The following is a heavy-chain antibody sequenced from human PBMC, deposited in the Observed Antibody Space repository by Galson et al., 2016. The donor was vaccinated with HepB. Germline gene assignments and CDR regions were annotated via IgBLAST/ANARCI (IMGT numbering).Heavy chain of an antibody. CDR3: AGGLNYSVWGTYDVFDI. CDR2: FIPMFGTT. Sequence: SVKVSCKASGGTFSSYAITWVRQAPGQGLEWMGAFIPMFGTTNYAQKFQGRVTITADESTSTGYMELSSLRSEDTAVYYCAGGLNYSVWGTYDVFDIWGQGTMVTVTS. D-gene: IGHD3-16*01. J-gene: IGHJ3*02. CDR1: GGTFSSYA. V-gene: IGHV1-69*13.